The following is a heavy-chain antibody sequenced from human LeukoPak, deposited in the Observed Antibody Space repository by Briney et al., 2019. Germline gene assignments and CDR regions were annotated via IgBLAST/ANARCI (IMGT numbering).Heavy chain of an antibody. V-gene: IGHV4-59*01. CDR1: GGSISSYY. Sequence: SETLSLTCTVSGGSISSYYWSWIRQPPGKGLEWIGYIYYSGSTNYNPSLKSRVTISVDTSKNQFSLKLSSLTAADTAVYYCARAVLYYCRGGSCPYFDYWGQGTLVTVSS. CDR2: IYYSGST. CDR3: ARAVLYYCRGGSCPYFDY. J-gene: IGHJ4*01. D-gene: IGHD2-15*01.